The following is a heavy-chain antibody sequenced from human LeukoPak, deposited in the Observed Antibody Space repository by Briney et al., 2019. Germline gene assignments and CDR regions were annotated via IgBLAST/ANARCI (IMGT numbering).Heavy chain of an antibody. V-gene: IGHV1-2*02. Sequence: ASVKVSCKASGYTFTGYYMHWVRQAPGQGLVWMGWINPNSGGTNYAQKFQGRVTMTRDTSISTAYMELSSLRSEDTAVYYCASAYSSSSSGPYYYYYMDVWGKGTTVTVSS. CDR1: GYTFTGYY. D-gene: IGHD6-6*01. J-gene: IGHJ6*03. CDR3: ASAYSSSSSGPYYYYYMDV. CDR2: INPNSGGT.